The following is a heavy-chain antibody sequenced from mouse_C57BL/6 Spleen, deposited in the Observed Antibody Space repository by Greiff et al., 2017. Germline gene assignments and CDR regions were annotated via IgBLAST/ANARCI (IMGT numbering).Heavy chain of an antibody. CDR1: GYAFSSSW. Sequence: QVQLQQSGPELVKPGASVKISCKASGYAFSSSWMNWVKQRPGKGLEWIGRIYPGDGDTNYNGKFKGKATLTADKSSSTAYMQLSSLTSEDSAVYYCAIRFNSNSGDYWGQGTTLTVSS. CDR3: AIRFNSNSGDY. V-gene: IGHV1-82*01. J-gene: IGHJ2*01. CDR2: IYPGDGDT. D-gene: IGHD2-5*01.